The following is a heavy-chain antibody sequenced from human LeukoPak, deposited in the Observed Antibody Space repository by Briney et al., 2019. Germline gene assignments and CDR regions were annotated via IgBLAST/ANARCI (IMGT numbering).Heavy chain of an antibody. Sequence: ASVKVSCKASGGTFSSYAISWVRQAPGQGLEWMGGIIPIFGIANYAQKFQGRVTITADESTSTAYMELSSLRSEDTAVYYCARGLKQVGATTGRKPNAFDIWGQGTMVTVSS. J-gene: IGHJ3*02. V-gene: IGHV1-69*13. CDR3: ARGLKQVGATTGRKPNAFDI. CDR2: IIPIFGIA. CDR1: GGTFSSYA. D-gene: IGHD1-26*01.